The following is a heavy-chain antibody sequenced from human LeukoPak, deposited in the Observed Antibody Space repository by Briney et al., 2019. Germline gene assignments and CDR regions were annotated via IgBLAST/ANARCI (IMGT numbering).Heavy chain of an antibody. Sequence: ASVKVSCKASGYTFTGYYMHWVRQAPGQGLELMGWINPNSGGTNYAQKFQGRVTMTRDTSISTAYMELSRLRSDDTAVYYCARDGYSYDWGNWFDPWGQGTLVTVSS. J-gene: IGHJ5*02. CDR3: ARDGYSYDWGNWFDP. D-gene: IGHD5-18*01. CDR1: GYTFTGYY. V-gene: IGHV1-2*02. CDR2: INPNSGGT.